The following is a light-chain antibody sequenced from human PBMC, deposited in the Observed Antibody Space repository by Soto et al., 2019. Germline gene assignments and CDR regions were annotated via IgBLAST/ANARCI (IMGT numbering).Light chain of an antibody. CDR3: ISYTSSNTLI. CDR2: EVT. V-gene: IGLV2-14*01. J-gene: IGLJ2*01. Sequence: QSALTQPPSASGSPGQSVTISCTGTSSDVGGYNYVSWYQQYPGKAPKVMIYEVTNRPSGVPNRFSGSKSGNTASLTISGLQAEDEADYYCISYTSSNTLIFGGGTKVTVL. CDR1: SSDVGGYNY.